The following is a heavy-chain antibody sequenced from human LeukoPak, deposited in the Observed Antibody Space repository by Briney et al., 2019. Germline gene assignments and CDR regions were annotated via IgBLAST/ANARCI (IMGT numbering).Heavy chain of an antibody. CDR1: GFTFDDYA. D-gene: IGHD3-22*01. V-gene: IGHV3-9*01. J-gene: IGHJ2*01. CDR2: ISWNSGSI. Sequence: PGGSLRLSCAASGFTFDDYAMPWVRQAPGKGLEWVSGISWNSGSIGYADSVKGRFTISRDNAKNSLYLQMNSLRAEDTALYYCAKGYYYDSSVRDSSAYWYFDLWGRGTLVTVSS. CDR3: AKGYYYDSSVRDSSAYWYFDL.